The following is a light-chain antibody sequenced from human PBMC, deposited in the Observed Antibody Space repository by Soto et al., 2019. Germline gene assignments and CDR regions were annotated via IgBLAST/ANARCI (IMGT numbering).Light chain of an antibody. CDR1: KLGDKY. Sequence: SYELTQPPSVSVSPGQTASITCSGDKLGDKYACWYQQKPGQSPVLVIYQDSKRPSGIPEPFSGSNSGNTATLTISGTQAMDEADYYCQAWDSSGVFGGGTKLTVL. J-gene: IGLJ3*02. CDR2: QDS. V-gene: IGLV3-1*01. CDR3: QAWDSSGV.